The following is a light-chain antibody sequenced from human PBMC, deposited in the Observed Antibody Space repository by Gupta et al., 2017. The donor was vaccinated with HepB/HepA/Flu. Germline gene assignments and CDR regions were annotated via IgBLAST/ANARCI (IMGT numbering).Light chain of an antibody. CDR3: CSFAGGSFFVH. V-gene: IGLV2-23*02. Sequence: QSVLTLPASMSGSPGQSLTISCSGTSSNIGNFNLVSWYQHHPGKAPKLIIHEVNKRPSGVSHRFSGSESGNTASLTISQLQAEDEAAYYCCSFAGGSFFVHFGRGTRLTVL. CDR1: SSNIGNFNL. J-gene: IGLJ2*01. CDR2: EVN.